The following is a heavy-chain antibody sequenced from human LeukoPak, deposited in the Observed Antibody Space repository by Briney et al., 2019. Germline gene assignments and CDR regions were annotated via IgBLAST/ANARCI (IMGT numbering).Heavy chain of an antibody. V-gene: IGHV3-7*01. CDR1: GFTFSSYW. D-gene: IGHD2-15*01. CDR3: GRFGYVAAVDS. Sequence: GGSLRLPCTASGFTFSSYWMTWVRQAPGKGLEWVANIEPAGSATYYVDSVKGRFTISRDNAQNLLYLQMNSLRAEDSAVYHCGRFGYVAAVDSWGQGALVTVSS. CDR2: IEPAGSAT. J-gene: IGHJ4*02.